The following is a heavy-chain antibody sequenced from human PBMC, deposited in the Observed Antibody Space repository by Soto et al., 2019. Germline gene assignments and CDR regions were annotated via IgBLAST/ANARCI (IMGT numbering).Heavy chain of an antibody. CDR3: ARAGHDFWSGYPPGFDY. CDR1: GYTFTSYY. CDR2: INPSGGST. Sequence: ASVKVSCKASGYTFTSYYMHWVRQAPGQGLEWMGVINPSGGSTTYAQKFQDRVTMTRDASTSTVYMELSSLRAEDTAVYYCARAGHDFWSGYPPGFDYWGQGTLVTVSS. J-gene: IGHJ4*02. V-gene: IGHV1-46*01. D-gene: IGHD3-3*01.